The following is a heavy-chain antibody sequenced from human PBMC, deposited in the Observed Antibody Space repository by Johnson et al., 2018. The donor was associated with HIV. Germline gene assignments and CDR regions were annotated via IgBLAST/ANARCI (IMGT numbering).Heavy chain of an antibody. V-gene: IGHV3-30*14. Sequence: QVQLVESRGGLVQPGGSLRLSCAASGFTFSRYWMHWVRQAPGKGLEWLAVISYDGSNIYYTDSVKGRFTISRDNSKNTLYLQMNSLRAEDTAVYYCARFGEMATIRAFDIWGQGTMVTVSS. CDR2: ISYDGSNI. D-gene: IGHD5-24*01. CDR3: ARFGEMATIRAFDI. J-gene: IGHJ3*02. CDR1: GFTFSRYW.